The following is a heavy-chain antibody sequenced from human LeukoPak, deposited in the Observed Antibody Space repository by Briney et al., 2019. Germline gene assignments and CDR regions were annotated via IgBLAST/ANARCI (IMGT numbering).Heavy chain of an antibody. CDR3: ARVSVFAADLDY. CDR1: GGSISSGSYY. Sequence: SETLSLTCTVSGGSISSGSYYWSWIRQPPGKGLEWIGYIYYSGSTNYNPSLKSRVTISVDTSKNQFSLKLSSVTAADTAVYYCARVSVFAADLDYWGQGTLVTVSS. CDR2: IYYSGST. J-gene: IGHJ4*02. D-gene: IGHD6-13*01. V-gene: IGHV4-61*01.